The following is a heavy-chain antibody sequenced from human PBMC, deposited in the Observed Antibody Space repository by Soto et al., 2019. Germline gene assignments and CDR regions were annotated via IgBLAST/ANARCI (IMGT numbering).Heavy chain of an antibody. CDR2: INGDGSTT. Sequence: PGGSLRLSCAASGFTFSSYWMHWVRQAPGKGLVWVSRINGDGSTTTYADSVKGRFTISRDNSKNTLYVQMNSLRAEDTGVYYCAKAISGYNAPLDHWGQGTRVTVSS. CDR1: GFTFSSYW. J-gene: IGHJ4*02. V-gene: IGHV3-74*01. D-gene: IGHD1-20*01. CDR3: AKAISGYNAPLDH.